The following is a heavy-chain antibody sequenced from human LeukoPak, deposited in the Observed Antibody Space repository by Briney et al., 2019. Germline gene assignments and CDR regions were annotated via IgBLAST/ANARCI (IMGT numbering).Heavy chain of an antibody. CDR1: GFTFSSYS. CDR2: ISSSSSYI. J-gene: IGHJ4*02. V-gene: IGHV3-21*01. Sequence: GGSLRLSCAASGFTFSSYSMNWVRQAPGKGLEWVSSISSSSSYIYYADSVKGRFTISRDNAKNSLYLQMNSLRAEDTAVYYCARLQEGDYGSGSYCFDYWGQGTLVTVSS. D-gene: IGHD3-10*01. CDR3: ARLQEGDYGSGSYCFDY.